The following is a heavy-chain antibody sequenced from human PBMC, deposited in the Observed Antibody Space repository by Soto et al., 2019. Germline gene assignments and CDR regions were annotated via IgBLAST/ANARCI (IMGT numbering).Heavy chain of an antibody. CDR1: GFTFSSNA. Sequence: EVQLLESGGGLVQPGGSLRLSCAASGFTFSSNAMSWVRQAPGKGLEWVSAISGSGGSTYYADSVKGRFTISRDNSKNTLYLQMNSLRAEDTAVYYCAKASAYSSGWYVYWGQGTLVTVSS. D-gene: IGHD6-19*01. CDR3: AKASAYSSGWYVY. J-gene: IGHJ4*02. V-gene: IGHV3-23*01. CDR2: ISGSGGST.